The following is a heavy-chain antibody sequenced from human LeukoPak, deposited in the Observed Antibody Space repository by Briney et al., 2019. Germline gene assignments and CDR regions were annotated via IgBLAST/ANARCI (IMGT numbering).Heavy chain of an antibody. CDR1: GDSISRGNYY. CDR3: ARDRAGYSFDI. D-gene: IGHD6-13*01. V-gene: IGHV4-61*02. Sequence: SQTLSLTCTVSGDSISRGNYYWTWIRQPAGKRLEWIRRIHTSGSTNYNPSLKSQVTISMDTSKNQFSLNLNSVTAADTAVYYCARDRAGYSFDIWGQGTMVTVSS. J-gene: IGHJ3*02. CDR2: IHTSGST.